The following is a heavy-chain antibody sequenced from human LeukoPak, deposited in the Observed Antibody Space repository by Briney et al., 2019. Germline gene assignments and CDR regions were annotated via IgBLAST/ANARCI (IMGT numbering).Heavy chain of an antibody. CDR3: ARTMIRGVENWFDP. Sequence: SETLSLTCTVSGDSISSYYWSWIRQPAGKGLEWIGRMYIIGRSNYNPSLRSRVTMSVDTSKNQLSPKLRSVTAADTAVYYCARTMIRGVENWFDPWGQGTLVTVSS. V-gene: IGHV4-4*07. CDR1: GDSISSYY. CDR2: MYIIGRS. J-gene: IGHJ5*02. D-gene: IGHD3-10*01.